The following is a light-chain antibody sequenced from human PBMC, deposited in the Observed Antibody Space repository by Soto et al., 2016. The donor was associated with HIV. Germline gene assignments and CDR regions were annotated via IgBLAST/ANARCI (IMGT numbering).Light chain of an antibody. CDR1: QNINIY. Sequence: DIQMTQSPSSLSAAVGDRVNITCRASQNINIYLNWYQQKPGTAPKLLIYGAASLQSGVPPRFTGSGSGTDFTLIISSLQREDFATYYCQQSYNTPRTFGQGTKVEIK. J-gene: IGKJ1*01. V-gene: IGKV1-39*01. CDR2: GAA. CDR3: QQSYNTPRT.